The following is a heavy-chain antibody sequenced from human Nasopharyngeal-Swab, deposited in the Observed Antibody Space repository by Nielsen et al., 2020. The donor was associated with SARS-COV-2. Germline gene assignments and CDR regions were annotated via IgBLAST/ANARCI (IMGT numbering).Heavy chain of an antibody. CDR2: IYYSGST. D-gene: IGHD4-17*01. CDR1: GGSISSSSYY. J-gene: IGHJ6*02. Sequence: SETLSLTCTVSGGSISSSSYYWGWIRQPPGKGLEWIGSIYYSGSTYYNPSLKSRVTISVDTSKNQFSLKLSSETAAETAVYYCARHRGLRSYYYGMDVWGQGTTVTVSS. V-gene: IGHV4-39*01. CDR3: ARHRGLRSYYYGMDV.